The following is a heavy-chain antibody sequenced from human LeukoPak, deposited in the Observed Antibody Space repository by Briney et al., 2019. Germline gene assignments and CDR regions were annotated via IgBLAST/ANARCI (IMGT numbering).Heavy chain of an antibody. CDR3: ARGLLSFMRSDYSNYWDNWFDP. D-gene: IGHD4-11*01. J-gene: IGHJ5*02. CDR2: ISAYNGNT. Sequence: GASVKVSCKASGYTFTSYGISWVRQAPGQGLEWMGWISAYNGNTNYAQKLQGRVTMTTDTSTSTAYMELRSLRSEDTAVYYCARGLLSFMRSDYSNYWDNWFDPWGQGTLVTVSS. V-gene: IGHV1-18*01. CDR1: GYTFTSYG.